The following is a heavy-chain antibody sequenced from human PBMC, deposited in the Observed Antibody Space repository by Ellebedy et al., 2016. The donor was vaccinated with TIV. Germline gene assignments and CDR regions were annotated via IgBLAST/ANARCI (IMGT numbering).Heavy chain of an antibody. D-gene: IGHD3-10*01. CDR2: IRQDGNRV. CDR3: ASDSGSGAFDI. V-gene: IGHV3-7*03. CDR1: GFIFNNYA. Sequence: PGGSLRLSCAASGFIFNNYAITLVRQAPEQGLELVADIRQDGNRVNYVDSVKGRFTISRDNAKNSLHLQMNGLRAEDTAVYYCASDSGSGAFDIWGQGTLVTVSS. J-gene: IGHJ3*02.